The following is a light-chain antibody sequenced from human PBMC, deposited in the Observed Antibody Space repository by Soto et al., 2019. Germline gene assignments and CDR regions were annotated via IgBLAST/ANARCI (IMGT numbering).Light chain of an antibody. CDR2: GAS. J-gene: IGKJ1*01. CDR3: QQYNNWPPWS. CDR1: QSVSSN. Sequence: EIVMTQSPAPLSVSPGARATLSCRASQSVSSNLAWYQQKPGQAPRLLIYGASTRATGIPARFSGSGSGTDFTLTISSLQSEDFAVYYCQQYNNWPPWSFGQGPKVES. V-gene: IGKV3-15*01.